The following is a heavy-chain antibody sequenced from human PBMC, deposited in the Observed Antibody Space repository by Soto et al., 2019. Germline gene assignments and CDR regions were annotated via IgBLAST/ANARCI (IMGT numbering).Heavy chain of an antibody. D-gene: IGHD3-10*01. CDR1: GGSISTYY. CDR2: TYTSGSA. V-gene: IGHV4-4*07. J-gene: IGHJ4*02. Sequence: PSETLSLTCTVSGGSISTYYWSWIRQPAGKGLEWTGRTYTSGSANYNPSLKSRVTMSLDTSKNQFSLKLSSVTAADTAVYYCARALGARGAADYWGQGALVTVSS. CDR3: ARALGARGAADY.